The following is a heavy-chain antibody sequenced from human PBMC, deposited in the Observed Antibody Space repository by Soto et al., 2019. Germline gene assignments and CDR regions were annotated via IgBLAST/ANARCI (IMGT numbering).Heavy chain of an antibody. D-gene: IGHD6-19*01. Sequence: QVQLVESGGGVVQPGRSLRLSCAASGFTFSSYGMHWVRQAPGKGLEWVAVISYDGSNKYYADSVKGRFTISRDNSKNTLCLQMNSLRAEDTAVYYCASRRAGYSSGWLPEYFQHWGQGTLVIVSS. CDR2: ISYDGSNK. V-gene: IGHV3-30*03. CDR1: GFTFSSYG. CDR3: ASRRAGYSSGWLPEYFQH. J-gene: IGHJ1*01.